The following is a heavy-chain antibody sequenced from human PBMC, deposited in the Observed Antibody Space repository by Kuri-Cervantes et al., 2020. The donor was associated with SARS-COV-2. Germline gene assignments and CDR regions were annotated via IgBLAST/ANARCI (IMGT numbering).Heavy chain of an antibody. J-gene: IGHJ3*02. CDR1: GGSFSGYY. CDR2: INHSGST. V-gene: IGHV4-34*09. CDR3: ARERGDGYNRDAFDI. Sequence: LRLSCAVYGGSFSGYYWSWIRQPPGKGLEWIGEINHSGSTYYNPSLKSRVTISVDTSKNQFSLKLSSVTAADTAVYYCARERGDGYNRDAFDIWGQGTMVTVSS. D-gene: IGHD5-24*01.